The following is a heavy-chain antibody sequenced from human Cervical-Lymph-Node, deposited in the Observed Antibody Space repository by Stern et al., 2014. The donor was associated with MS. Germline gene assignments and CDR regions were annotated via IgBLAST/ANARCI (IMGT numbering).Heavy chain of an antibody. J-gene: IGHJ6*02. D-gene: IGHD3-3*01. CDR1: GVAFDDYA. CDR3: ATANYEFGYYGMDV. Sequence: EVQLVESGGGLVKPGRSLRLSCAAAGVAFDDYAMHWVRHAPGKGMEWVSGIIWSVTKISYADSVKGRFTISRDNAKNSLFLQMNNLRAEDTALYYCATANYEFGYYGMDVWGQGTAVTVS. CDR2: IIWSVTKI. V-gene: IGHV3-9*01.